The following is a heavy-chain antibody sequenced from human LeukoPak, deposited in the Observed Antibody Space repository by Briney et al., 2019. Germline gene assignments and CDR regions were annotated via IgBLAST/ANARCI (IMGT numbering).Heavy chain of an antibody. Sequence: GGSLRLSCAASVFTFSDYYMSGMREARGEGLEGGFYISSSGSTIYCADSVEGRFPISRHNAKNSVYVQVNSLRAEDTAVYYCARCNWHDEGYWGQGPLVTVSS. V-gene: IGHV3-11*04. CDR1: VFTFSDYY. CDR3: ARCNWHDEGY. J-gene: IGHJ4*02. D-gene: IGHD1-20*01. CDR2: ISSSGSTI.